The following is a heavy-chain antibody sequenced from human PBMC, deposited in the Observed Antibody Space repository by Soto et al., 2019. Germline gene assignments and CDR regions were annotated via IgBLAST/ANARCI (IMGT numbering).Heavy chain of an antibody. V-gene: IGHV5-51*01. CDR2: IYPGDSDT. J-gene: IGHJ3*02. CDR3: ASQEMATKNVDAFDI. D-gene: IGHD5-12*01. Sequence: GESLKISCKGSGYSFPKYYIGWVRQMPGKDLEWMGIIYPGDSDTRYSPSFQGQVTISADKSISTAYLQWSSLKASDTAMYYCASQEMATKNVDAFDIWGQGTMVTVSS. CDR1: GYSFPKYY.